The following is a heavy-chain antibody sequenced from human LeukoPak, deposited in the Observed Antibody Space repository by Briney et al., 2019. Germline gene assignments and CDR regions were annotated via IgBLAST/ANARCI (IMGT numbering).Heavy chain of an antibody. Sequence: SETLSLTCTVSGGSISSYYWSWIRQPPGKGLEWIGYIYYSGSTNYNPSLKSRVTISVDTSKNQFSLKLSSVTAADTAVYYCARFFSTSCYWRDPKAIGFAFDIWGQGTMVTVSS. CDR3: ARFFSTSCYWRDPKAIGFAFDI. CDR2: IYYSGST. V-gene: IGHV4-59*12. J-gene: IGHJ3*02. D-gene: IGHD2-2*01. CDR1: GGSISSYY.